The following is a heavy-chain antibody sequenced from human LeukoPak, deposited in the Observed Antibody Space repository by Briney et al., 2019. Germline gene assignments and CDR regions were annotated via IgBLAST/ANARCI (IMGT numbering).Heavy chain of an antibody. J-gene: IGHJ4*02. V-gene: IGHV3-21*04. D-gene: IGHD5-12*01. CDR2: ISSTGSDI. Sequence: GGSLRLSCVASGFAFETYTMNWVRQAPGKGLEWVSFISSTGSDINYADSVRDRFIISRDNAKNSLFLQMDSLRVEDTAVYYCAKGLFSGYDKYLDSWGQGTLVTVSS. CDR3: AKGLFSGYDKYLDS. CDR1: GFAFETYT.